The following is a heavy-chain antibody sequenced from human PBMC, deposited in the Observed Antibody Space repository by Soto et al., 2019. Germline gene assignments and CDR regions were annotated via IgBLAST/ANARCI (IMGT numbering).Heavy chain of an antibody. V-gene: IGHV3-48*03. CDR3: ARDETTGTSGMGFDY. D-gene: IGHD4-17*01. CDR2: ISSSGSTI. J-gene: IGHJ4*02. Sequence: EVQLVESGGGLVQPGGSLRLSCAASGFTFSSYEMNWVRQAPGKGLEWVSYISSSGSTIYYADSVKGRFTISRDNAKNSLYLQMNSLRAEDTAVYYCARDETTGTSGMGFDYWGQGTLVTVSS. CDR1: GFTFSSYE.